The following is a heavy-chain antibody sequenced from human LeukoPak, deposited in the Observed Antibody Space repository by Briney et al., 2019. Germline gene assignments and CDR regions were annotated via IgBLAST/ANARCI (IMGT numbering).Heavy chain of an antibody. CDR2: IIPILGIA. J-gene: IGHJ4*02. Sequence: GASVKVSCKASGYTFTSYGISWVRQAPGQGLEWMGRIIPILGIANYAQKFQGRVTITADKSTSTAYMELSSLRSEDTAVYYCATSPYSSGWYVYWGQGTLVTVSS. V-gene: IGHV1-69*04. D-gene: IGHD6-19*01. CDR1: GYTFTSYG. CDR3: ATSPYSSGWYVY.